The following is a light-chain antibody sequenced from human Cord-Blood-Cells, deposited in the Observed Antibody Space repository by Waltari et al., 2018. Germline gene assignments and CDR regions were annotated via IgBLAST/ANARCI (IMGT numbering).Light chain of an antibody. CDR2: DVS. J-gene: IGLJ2*01. Sequence: QSALTQPASVSGSPGQSITISCTGTSSDVGGYNYVSWYQQHPGKAPKLMIYDVSNRPXXXXNXXSXXKXXXXXXXXISGLQAEDEADYYCSSYTSSSTYVVFGGGTKLTVL. CDR3: SSYTSSSTYVV. V-gene: IGLV2-14*01. CDR1: SSDVGGYNY.